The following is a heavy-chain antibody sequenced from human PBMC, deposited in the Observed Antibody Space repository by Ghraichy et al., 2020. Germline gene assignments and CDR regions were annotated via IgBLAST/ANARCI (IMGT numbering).Heavy chain of an antibody. CDR1: GGSFSGYY. D-gene: IGHD2-15*01. CDR3: ARPARETRKYCSGGSCYPRERWFDP. CDR2: INHSGST. Sequence: SETLSLTCAVYGGSFSGYYWSWIRQPPGKGLEWIGEINHSGSTNYNPSLKSRVTISVDTSKNQFSLKLSSVTAADTAVYYCARPARETRKYCSGGSCYPRERWFDPWGQGTLVTVSS. J-gene: IGHJ5*02. V-gene: IGHV4-34*01.